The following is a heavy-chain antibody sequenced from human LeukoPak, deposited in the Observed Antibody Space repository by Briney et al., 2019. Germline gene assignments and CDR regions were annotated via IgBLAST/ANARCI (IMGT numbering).Heavy chain of an antibody. V-gene: IGHV3-7*01. Sequence: GGSLRLACVASGVAIETSWMCWVRQAPGKGLEWVANIHPDGSVQNYVDSVKGRFTISRADAKNSLYLQINNLRAEDTAVYYCASTLPYSSDDDCALGGQGTLVTVSS. D-gene: IGHD2-21*01. CDR1: GVAIETSW. CDR3: ASTLPYSSDDDCAL. J-gene: IGHJ1*01. CDR2: IHPDGSVQ.